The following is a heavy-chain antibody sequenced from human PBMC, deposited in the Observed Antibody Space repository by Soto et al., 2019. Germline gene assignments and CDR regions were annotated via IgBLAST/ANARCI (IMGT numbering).Heavy chain of an antibody. Sequence: GASLKISCTGSGYAFTSYWIAWVRQMPGKGLEWMGIIYPGDSDTRYSPSFQGQVTISADKSITTADLQWSSLKASDTAMYYCARGYCTTTICDPWFDPWGQGTLVTVSS. V-gene: IGHV5-51*01. CDR2: IYPGDSDT. CDR3: ARGYCTTTICDPWFDP. CDR1: GYAFTSYW. D-gene: IGHD2-2*01. J-gene: IGHJ5*02.